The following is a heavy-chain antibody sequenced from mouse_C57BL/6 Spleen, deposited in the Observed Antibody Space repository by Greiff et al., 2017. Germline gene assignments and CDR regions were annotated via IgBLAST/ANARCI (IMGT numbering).Heavy chain of an antibody. Sequence: VQLQQPGAELVKPGASVKLSCKASGYTFTSYWMHWVKQRPGRGLEWIGRIDPNSGGTKYNEKFKSKATLTVDKHSSTAYMQLSSLTSEDSAVYYCASPIYYDYDGFAYWGQGTLVTVSA. J-gene: IGHJ3*01. CDR1: GYTFTSYW. CDR3: ASPIYYDYDGFAY. D-gene: IGHD2-4*01. CDR2: IDPNSGGT. V-gene: IGHV1-72*01.